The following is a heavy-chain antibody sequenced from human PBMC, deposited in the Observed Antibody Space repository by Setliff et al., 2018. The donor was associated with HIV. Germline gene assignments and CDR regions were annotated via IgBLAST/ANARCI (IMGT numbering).Heavy chain of an antibody. CDR2: ISSSSSSI. CDR1: GFTFNGYA. Sequence: GGSLRLSCVGSGFTFNGYAMNWVRQAPGKGLEWVSYISSSSSSIYYGDSVKGRFTISRDNAKNSLELEMHSLTDEDTALYYCVRDPGGIFDAFDVWGQGTMVTVSS. V-gene: IGHV3-48*02. J-gene: IGHJ3*01. CDR3: VRDPGGIFDAFDV. D-gene: IGHD3-3*01.